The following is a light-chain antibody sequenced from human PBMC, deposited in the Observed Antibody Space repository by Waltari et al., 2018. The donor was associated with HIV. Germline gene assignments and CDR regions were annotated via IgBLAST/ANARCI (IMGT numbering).Light chain of an antibody. CDR3: ASYTTRKTWV. Sequence: QSALTQPASVSGSLGQSLTIPCTGTTTDVGYYNYLSWYQYHPGKAPKLIIYEVSDRPSGVSNRFSGSKSGNTASLTISGLQAEDETDYYCASYTTRKTWVFGGGTK. J-gene: IGLJ3*02. CDR1: TTDVGYYNY. V-gene: IGLV2-14*01. CDR2: EVS.